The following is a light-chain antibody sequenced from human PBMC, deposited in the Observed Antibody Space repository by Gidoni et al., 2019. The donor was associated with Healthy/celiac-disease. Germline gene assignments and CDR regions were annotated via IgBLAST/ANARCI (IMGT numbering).Light chain of an antibody. V-gene: IGKV1-5*03. CDR3: QQYNSYPWT. CDR1: QSISSW. J-gene: IGKJ1*01. CDR2: EAS. Sequence: DIQMTQSPSPLSASVGDRVTITCRASQSISSWLAWYQQKPGKAPKLLIYEASSFESGVPSRFSGSGSGTEFTLTISSLQPDDFATYYCQQYNSYPWTFGQGTKVEIK.